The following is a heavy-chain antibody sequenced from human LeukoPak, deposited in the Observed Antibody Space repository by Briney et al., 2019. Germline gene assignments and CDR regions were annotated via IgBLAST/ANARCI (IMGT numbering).Heavy chain of an antibody. Sequence: PGGSLRLSCAASGFIFSSYAMNWVRQAPGKGLEWVSTISGSAGSSYYADSVKGRFTISRDNSKNTLYLQMNSLRAEDTALYYCAKGRCSGYDWSDYWGQGTLVTVSS. CDR3: AKGRCSGYDWSDY. CDR1: GFIFSSYA. J-gene: IGHJ4*02. V-gene: IGHV3-23*01. D-gene: IGHD5-12*01. CDR2: ISGSAGSS.